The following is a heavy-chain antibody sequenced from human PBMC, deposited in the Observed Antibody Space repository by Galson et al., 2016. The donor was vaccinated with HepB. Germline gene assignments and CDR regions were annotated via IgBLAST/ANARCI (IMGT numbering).Heavy chain of an antibody. V-gene: IGHV5-51*01. Sequence: QSGAEVKKPGESLKISCEVFGYTFTSYWIAWVRQMPGKGLEWMGIIFPGDSDTRYSPSFLGQVTISADKSISTAYLHWSSLKASDTAMYYCAIPSEPYYYVMDVWGQGTTVTVSS. J-gene: IGHJ6*02. CDR3: AIPSEPYYYVMDV. CDR2: IFPGDSDT. CDR1: GYTFTSYW.